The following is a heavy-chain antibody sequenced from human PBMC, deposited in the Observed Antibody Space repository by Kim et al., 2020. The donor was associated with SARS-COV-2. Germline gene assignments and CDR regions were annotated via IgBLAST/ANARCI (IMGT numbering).Heavy chain of an antibody. Sequence: RKSRVTISVDTSKNQFSLKLSSVTAADTAVYYCARGRGVVAATGENWFDPWGQGTLVTVSS. D-gene: IGHD2-15*01. CDR3: ARGRGVVAATGENWFDP. J-gene: IGHJ5*02. V-gene: IGHV4-34*01.